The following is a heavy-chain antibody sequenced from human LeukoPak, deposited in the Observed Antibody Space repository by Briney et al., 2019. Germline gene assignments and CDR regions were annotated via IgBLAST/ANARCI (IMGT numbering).Heavy chain of an antibody. CDR2: ISYDGSNK. Sequence: GGSLRLSCAASGFTFSSYAMHWVRQAPGKGLEGVAVISYDGSNKYYADSVKGRFTISRDNSKNTLYLQMHSLRAEDTAVYYCARGPGGAVAPWVSSGWFPPSDFDYWGQGTLVTVSS. D-gene: IGHD6-19*01. V-gene: IGHV3-30-3*01. J-gene: IGHJ4*02. CDR3: ARGPGGAVAPWVSSGWFPPSDFDY. CDR1: GFTFSSYA.